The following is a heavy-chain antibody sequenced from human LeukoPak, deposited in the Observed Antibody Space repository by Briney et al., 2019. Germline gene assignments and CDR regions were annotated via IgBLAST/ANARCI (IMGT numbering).Heavy chain of an antibody. Sequence: GRSLRLSCAASGFTFDDYAMHWVRQAPGKGLEWVSGISWNSGSIGYADSVKGRFTISRDNAKNSLYLQMNSLRAEDTAVYYCARDLQSSIPDPVSVPWGQGTLVTVSS. J-gene: IGHJ5*02. V-gene: IGHV3-9*01. D-gene: IGHD6-6*01. CDR2: ISWNSGSI. CDR3: ARDLQSSIPDPVSVP. CDR1: GFTFDDYA.